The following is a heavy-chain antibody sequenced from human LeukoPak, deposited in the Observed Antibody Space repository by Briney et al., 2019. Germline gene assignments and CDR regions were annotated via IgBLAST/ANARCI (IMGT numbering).Heavy chain of an antibody. Sequence: GASVKVSCKASGCTLTGYYLHWVRQAPAQGREWMGWINPISGVTNFAQNFLGRVTMSRDTSIRTAYLDMYSLTFDDTAVFYCARGGYSGFDPFDYWGQGTLVTVSS. J-gene: IGHJ4*02. CDR1: GCTLTGYY. CDR2: INPISGVT. D-gene: IGHD5-12*01. V-gene: IGHV1-2*02. CDR3: ARGGYSGFDPFDY.